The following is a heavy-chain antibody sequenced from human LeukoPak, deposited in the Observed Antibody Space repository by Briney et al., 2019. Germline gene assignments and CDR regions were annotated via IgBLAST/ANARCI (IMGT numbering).Heavy chain of an antibody. CDR1: GASINGYY. J-gene: IGHJ4*02. D-gene: IGHD3-10*01. Sequence: PSETLSLTCTVSGASINGYYWSWIRQPPGKGLEWIGYIYDSGSTNYNPSLKSRVTISLDTSKNQFSLNLSSVTAADTAVYYCARFLYGSGSYSDYWGQGTLVTVSS. V-gene: IGHV4-59*08. CDR2: IYDSGST. CDR3: ARFLYGSGSYSDY.